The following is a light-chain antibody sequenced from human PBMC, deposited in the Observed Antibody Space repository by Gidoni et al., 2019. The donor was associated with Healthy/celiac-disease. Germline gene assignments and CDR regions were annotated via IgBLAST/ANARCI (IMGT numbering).Light chain of an antibody. Sequence: SYELTQPLPVSVALGQTARITCGGNNLGSKNVHWYQQKPGKAPVLVIYRDSNRPSGIPERFSGSNSGNTATLTISRAQAGDEADYYCQVWDSSTYVFGTGTKVTVL. V-gene: IGLV3-9*01. CDR2: RDS. J-gene: IGLJ1*01. CDR3: QVWDSSTYV. CDR1: NLGSKN.